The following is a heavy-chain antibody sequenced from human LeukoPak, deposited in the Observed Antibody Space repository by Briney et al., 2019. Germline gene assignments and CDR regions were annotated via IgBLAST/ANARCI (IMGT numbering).Heavy chain of an antibody. CDR2: ISGSGGST. Sequence: GSLRLSCAASGFTFSSYAMSWVRQAPGKGLEWVSAISGSGGSTYYADSVKGRFTISRDNSKNTLYLQMNSLRAEDTAVYYCAKDGAWIQLWSLAMPAFDIWGQGTMVTVSS. D-gene: IGHD5-18*01. V-gene: IGHV3-23*01. CDR3: AKDGAWIQLWSLAMPAFDI. J-gene: IGHJ3*02. CDR1: GFTFSSYA.